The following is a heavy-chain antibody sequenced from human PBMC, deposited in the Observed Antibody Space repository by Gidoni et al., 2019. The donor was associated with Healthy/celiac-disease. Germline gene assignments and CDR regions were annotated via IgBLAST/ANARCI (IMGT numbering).Heavy chain of an antibody. CDR2: RSDDGSNK. Sequence: QVQLVESGGGVVQPGRSLRLPCAASGFTFSSYGMHWVRQAPGKGLEWVAVRSDDGSNKYYADSVKGRFTISRDNSKNTLYLQMNSLRAEDTAVYYCAKENDYGDYSDYWGQGTLVTVSS. D-gene: IGHD4-17*01. J-gene: IGHJ4*02. CDR3: AKENDYGDYSDY. V-gene: IGHV3-30*18. CDR1: GFTFSSYG.